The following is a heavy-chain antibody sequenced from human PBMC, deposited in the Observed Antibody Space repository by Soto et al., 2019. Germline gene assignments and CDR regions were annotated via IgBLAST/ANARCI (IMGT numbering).Heavy chain of an antibody. D-gene: IGHD3-22*01. V-gene: IGHV3-7*03. CDR3: ARIRSITMIVVVPGVFDI. CDR1: GFTFSSYW. CDR2: IKQDGSEK. J-gene: IGHJ3*02. Sequence: GGSLRLSCAASGFTFSSYWMSWVRQAPGKGLEWVANIKQDGSEKYYVDSVKGRFTISRDNAKNSLYLQMNSLRAEDTAVYYCARIRSITMIVVVPGVFDIWGQGTMVTV.